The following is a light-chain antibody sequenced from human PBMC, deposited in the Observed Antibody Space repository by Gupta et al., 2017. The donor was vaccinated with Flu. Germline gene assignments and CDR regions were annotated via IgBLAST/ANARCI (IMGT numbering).Light chain of an antibody. J-gene: IGLJ3*02. CDR2: DDN. CDR1: SSNVGATYG. Sequence: QSVLTQPPSVSGAPGQRVTISCTGSSSNVGATYGVHWYQQLPGTAPKRLIYDDNNRPSGVPDRFSGSKSGTSASLAITGLQAEDEADYYCQSYDSTLSGWVFGGGNKLTVL. CDR3: QSYDSTLSGWV. V-gene: IGLV1-40*01.